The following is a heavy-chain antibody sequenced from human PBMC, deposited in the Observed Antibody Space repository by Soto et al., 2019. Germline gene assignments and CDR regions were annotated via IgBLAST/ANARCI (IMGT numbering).Heavy chain of an antibody. Sequence: QSGGSLRLSCAASGFTFSSYAMTWVRQAPGKGLEWVSAISGSGVDTYYADSVKGRFSISRDNSKNTLYLQMSSLRAEDTAVYYCAKRYCSGGSCPLYYYYGMDVWGQGTTVTVS. V-gene: IGHV3-23*01. CDR1: GFTFSSYA. CDR3: AKRYCSGGSCPLYYYYGMDV. D-gene: IGHD2-15*01. J-gene: IGHJ6*02. CDR2: ISGSGVDT.